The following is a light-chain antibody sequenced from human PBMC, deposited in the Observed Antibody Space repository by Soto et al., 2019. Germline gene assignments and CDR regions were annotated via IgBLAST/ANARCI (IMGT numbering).Light chain of an antibody. CDR1: SSDVGAYNY. V-gene: IGLV2-14*01. CDR3: SSYTSSNTLVV. J-gene: IGLJ2*01. CDR2: EVS. Sequence: QSALTQPASVSGSPGQSITISCTGTSSDVGAYNYVSWYQQHPGKAPKLMIYEVSNRPSGVSNRFSGSKSGNTASLTISGLQGEDEADYYCSSYTSSNTLVVFGGGTKLTVL.